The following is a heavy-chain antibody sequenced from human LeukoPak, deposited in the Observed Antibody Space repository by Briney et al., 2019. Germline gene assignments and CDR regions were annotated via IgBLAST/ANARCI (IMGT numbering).Heavy chain of an antibody. D-gene: IGHD1-1*01. J-gene: IGHJ6*02. V-gene: IGHV3-23*01. CDR1: GFTFSSYA. CDR2: ISGSGGST. Sequence: GGSLRLSCAASGFTFSSYAMSWVRQAPGKGLEWVSSISGSGGSTYYADSVKGRFTISRDNSKNTLYLQMNSLRAEDTAVYYCAKVGNDVTPDYYYYGMDVWGQGTTVTVSS. CDR3: AKVGNDVTPDYYYYGMDV.